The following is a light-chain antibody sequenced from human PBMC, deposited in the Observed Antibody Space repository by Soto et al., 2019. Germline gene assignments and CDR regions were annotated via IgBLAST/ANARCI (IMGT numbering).Light chain of an antibody. J-gene: IGKJ1*01. CDR2: KAS. V-gene: IGKV1-5*03. CDR3: QQYNSYST. Sequence: DIQMTQSPSTLSASVGDRVTITCRASQSISSWLAWYQQKPGKAPRLLIYKASDLESGVPSRFSGSGSGTDFTLTISSLQPDDFATYYCQQYNSYSTFGRGTKVDIK. CDR1: QSISSW.